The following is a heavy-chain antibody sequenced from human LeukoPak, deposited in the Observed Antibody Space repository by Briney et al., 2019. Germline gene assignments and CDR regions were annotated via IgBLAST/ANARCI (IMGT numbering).Heavy chain of an antibody. J-gene: IGHJ4*02. CDR2: INPSGLST. V-gene: IGHV1-46*01. D-gene: IGHD6-13*01. Sequence: ASVKVSCKASGYTFINYYMHWVRQAPGQGLEWMGIINPSGLSTTYAQKFQGRVTMTRHTSTSTVYMELSSLRADDTAVYYCARGRITAPGTDLAYWGQGTLVTVSS. CDR1: GYTFINYY. CDR3: ARGRITAPGTDLAY.